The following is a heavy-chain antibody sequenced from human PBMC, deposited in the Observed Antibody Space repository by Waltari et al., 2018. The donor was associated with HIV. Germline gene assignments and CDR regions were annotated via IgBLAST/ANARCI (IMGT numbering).Heavy chain of an antibody. V-gene: IGHV4-34*02. CDR1: GGSFSGFY. CDR2: INHSGST. D-gene: IGHD2-15*01. CDR3: ARGRVVVTAPLIADTTLAY. Sequence: QVELQQWGAGLLKPAETLSLTCAVYGGSFSGFYLSWIRQSPGKGLEWIGEINHSGSTNYNPSLQSRVTISVDTSKNQFSLKMSSLIDADTAVYYCARGRVVVTAPLIADTTLAYWGQGTQVTVSS. J-gene: IGHJ4*02.